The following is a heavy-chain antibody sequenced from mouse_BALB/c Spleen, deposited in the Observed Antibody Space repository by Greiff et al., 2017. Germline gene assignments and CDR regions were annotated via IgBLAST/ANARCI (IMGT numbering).Heavy chain of an antibody. V-gene: IGHV2-3*01. D-gene: IGHD2-4*01. CDR1: GFTLTSYG. CDR2: ISGDGST. CDR3: AELTFDDYYYAMDY. Sequence: VNVVESGPGLVEPSQTLSISCTVSGFTLTSYGVRWVRQPPGKGLEWLGVISGDGSTKYHSALIYRLSISKDNSKNQVFLKLNSLQTDDTATYYCAELTFDDYYYAMDYWGQGTSVTVSS. J-gene: IGHJ4*01.